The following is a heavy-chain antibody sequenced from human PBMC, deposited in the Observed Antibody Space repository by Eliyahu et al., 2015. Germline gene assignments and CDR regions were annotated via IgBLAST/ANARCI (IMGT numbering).Heavy chain of an antibody. V-gene: IGHV3-33*01. Sequence: QVQLVESGGGVVQPGRSLSLSXAGSGFXFSXFGMPXVRQGSGKGLGWVAVXWSDGRGDHYADSVKGRFTISRDNSKNALFLQMNSLRVDDSAIYYCARVSGVGPLADWALNFVGATRGAFDIWGRGTMVTVSS. CDR3: ARVSGVGPLADWALNFVGATRGAFDI. CDR2: XWSDGRGD. J-gene: IGHJ3*02. CDR1: GFXFSXFG. D-gene: IGHD1-26*01.